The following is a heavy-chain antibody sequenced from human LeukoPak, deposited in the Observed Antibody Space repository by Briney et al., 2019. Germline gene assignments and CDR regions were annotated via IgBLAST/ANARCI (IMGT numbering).Heavy chain of an antibody. D-gene: IGHD3-3*01. J-gene: IGHJ4*02. CDR2: IIPIFGTA. CDR1: GGTFSSYA. V-gene: IGHV1-69*05. CDR3: ARDDLETEYYFDY. Sequence: SVKVSCKASGGTFSSYAISWVRQAPGQGLEWMGRIIPIFGTANYAQKFQGRVTITTDESTSTAYKELSSLRSEDTAVYYCARDDLETEYYFDYWGQGTLVTVSS.